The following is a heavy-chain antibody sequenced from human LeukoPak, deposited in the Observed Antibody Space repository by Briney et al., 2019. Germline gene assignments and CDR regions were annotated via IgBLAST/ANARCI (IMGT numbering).Heavy chain of an antibody. CDR3: ATTLHSGYYDLY. J-gene: IGHJ4*02. V-gene: IGHV3-11*03. CDR1: GFIFSDFY. CDR2: IYSSSDYI. Sequence: GGSLRLSCAGSGFIFSDFYMSWIRQAPGKGLEWVSLIYSSSDYIYYADSVKGRFTISRDNSKNTLYLQMNSLRAEDTAVYYCATTLHSGYYDLYWGQGTLVTVSS. D-gene: IGHD3-22*01.